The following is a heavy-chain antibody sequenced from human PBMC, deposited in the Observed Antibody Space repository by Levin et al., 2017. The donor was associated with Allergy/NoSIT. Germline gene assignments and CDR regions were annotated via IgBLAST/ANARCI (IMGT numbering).Heavy chain of an antibody. D-gene: IGHD3-10*01. Sequence: ASVKVSCKAFGYTLTAKYMHWVRQAPGQGLEWMGWINPNTGDTKYAQKFQGRVTMTRDTSINTAYMELSSLTSDDTAVYFCARDRHYHYYYYYGMDVWGQGTTVTVSS. CDR3: ARDRHYHYYYYYGMDV. CDR2: INPNTGDT. CDR1: GYTLTAKY. V-gene: IGHV1-2*02. J-gene: IGHJ6*02.